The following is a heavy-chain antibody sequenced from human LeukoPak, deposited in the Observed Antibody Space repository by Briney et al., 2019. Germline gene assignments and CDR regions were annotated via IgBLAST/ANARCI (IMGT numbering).Heavy chain of an antibody. J-gene: IGHJ6*03. Sequence: ASVKVSCKASGYTFTSYDINWVRQATGQGLEWMGWMNPNSGNTGYAQKFQGRVTITRNTSISTAYMELSSLRSEDTAAYYCARGSSSWGRAGYYYYMDVWGKGTTVTVSS. CDR2: MNPNSGNT. CDR3: ARGSSSWGRAGYYYYMDV. CDR1: GYTFTSYD. D-gene: IGHD6-13*01. V-gene: IGHV1-8*03.